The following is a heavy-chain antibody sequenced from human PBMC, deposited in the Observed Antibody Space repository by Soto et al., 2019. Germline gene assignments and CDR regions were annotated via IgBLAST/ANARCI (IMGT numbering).Heavy chain of an antibody. CDR1: GFTFSSYG. Sequence: QVQLVESGGGVVQPGRSLRLSCAASGFTFSSYGMHWVRQAPGKGLEWVAVIWYDGSNKYYADSVKGRFTISRDNSKNTLYLQLNSLRAEDTAVYYGARDITMVRGVIARYYYGMDVWGQGTTVTVPS. V-gene: IGHV3-33*01. D-gene: IGHD3-10*01. CDR2: IWYDGSNK. CDR3: ARDITMVRGVIARYYYGMDV. J-gene: IGHJ6*02.